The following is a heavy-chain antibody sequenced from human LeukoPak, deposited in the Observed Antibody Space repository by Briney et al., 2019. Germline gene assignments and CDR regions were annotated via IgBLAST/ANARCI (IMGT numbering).Heavy chain of an antibody. CDR2: IYYSGST. CDR3: ARSLRDGYNFDY. J-gene: IGHJ4*02. CDR1: GGSISSSSYY. Sequence: SETLSLTCTVSGGSISSSSYYWGWIRQPPGKGLEWIGSIYYSGSTYYNPSLKSRVTISVDTSKNQFSLKLSSVTAADTAVYYCARSLRDGYNFDYWGQGTLVTVSS. D-gene: IGHD5-24*01. V-gene: IGHV4-39*07.